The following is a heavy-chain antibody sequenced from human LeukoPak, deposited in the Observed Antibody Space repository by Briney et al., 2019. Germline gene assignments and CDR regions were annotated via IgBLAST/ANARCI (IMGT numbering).Heavy chain of an antibody. Sequence: SETLSLTCTVSGGSISSSNYYWGWIRQPPGKGLEWIGSIYYSGNTYYNPSLKSRVTISVDTSKNQFSLKLSSVTAADTAVYYCARSGPLLRYFDWLLYGFDYWGQGTLVTVSS. J-gene: IGHJ4*02. CDR3: ARSGPLLRYFDWLLYGFDY. V-gene: IGHV4-39*01. CDR1: GGSISSSNYY. CDR2: IYYSGNT. D-gene: IGHD3-9*01.